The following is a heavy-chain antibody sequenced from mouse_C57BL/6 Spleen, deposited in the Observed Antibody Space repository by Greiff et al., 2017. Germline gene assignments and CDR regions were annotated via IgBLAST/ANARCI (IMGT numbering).Heavy chain of an antibody. CDR3: ASNYEGYWYFDV. J-gene: IGHJ1*03. CDR1: GYTFTSYW. V-gene: IGHV1-61*01. CDR2: IYPSDSET. Sequence: QVQLQQPGAELVRPGSSVKLSCKASGYTFTSYWMDWVKQRPGQGLEWIGNIYPSDSETHYNQKFKDKATLTVDKSSSTAYMQLSSLTSEDSAVYYCASNYEGYWYFDVWGTGTTVTVSS. D-gene: IGHD2-1*01.